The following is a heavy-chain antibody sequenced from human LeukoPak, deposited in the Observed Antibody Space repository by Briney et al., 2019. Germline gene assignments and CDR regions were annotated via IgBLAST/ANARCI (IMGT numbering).Heavy chain of an antibody. D-gene: IGHD2-2*01. CDR2: IYYNGST. CDR1: GGSISSSY. J-gene: IGHJ4*02. Sequence: SETLSLTCSMSGGSISSSYWSWIRQPPGKGLEWIGYIYYNGSTNYNPSLKSRVTISIDTSKNQFSLRLTSVTAADTAVYYCARGFACTGTSCPLPFDYWGQGTLVTVTS. CDR3: ARGFACTGTSCPLPFDY. V-gene: IGHV4-59*12.